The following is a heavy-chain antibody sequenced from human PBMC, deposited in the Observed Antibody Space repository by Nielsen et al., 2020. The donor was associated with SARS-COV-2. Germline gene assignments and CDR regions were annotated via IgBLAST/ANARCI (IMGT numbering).Heavy chain of an antibody. CDR3: AKESYYDILTGYYPPDY. J-gene: IGHJ4*02. Sequence: GGSLRLSCAASGFTFSSYGMHWVRQAPGKGLEWVAVISYDGSNKYYADSVKGRFTISRDNSKNTLYLQMNSLRAEDTALYYCAKESYYDILTGYYPPDYWGQGTLVTVSS. V-gene: IGHV3-30*18. D-gene: IGHD3-9*01. CDR1: GFTFSSYG. CDR2: ISYDGSNK.